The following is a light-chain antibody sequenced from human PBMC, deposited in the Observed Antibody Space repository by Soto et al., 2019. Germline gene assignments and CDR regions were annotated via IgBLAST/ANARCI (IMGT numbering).Light chain of an antibody. CDR3: QQYGSSPQT. CDR2: GAS. V-gene: IGKV3-20*01. Sequence: EIVLTQSPGTLSLSPGERATLSCRASQSVRSTNLAWYQQKPGQAPRLLIYGASSRATGIPDRFSGSGSGTDFTLTISMLEPEDFAVYFCQQYGSSPQTFGQGNTVEI. J-gene: IGKJ1*01. CDR1: QSVRSTN.